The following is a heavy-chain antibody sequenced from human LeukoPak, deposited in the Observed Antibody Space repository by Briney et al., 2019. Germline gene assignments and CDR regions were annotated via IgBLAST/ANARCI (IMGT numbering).Heavy chain of an antibody. V-gene: IGHV4-31*03. Sequence: PSETLSLTCTVSGGSISSGGYYWSWIRQHPGKGLEWIGYIYYSGSTYYNPSLKSRVTISVDTSKNQFSLKLSSVTAADTAVYYCARAAPGDDAFDIWGQGTMVTVSS. D-gene: IGHD3-10*01. CDR2: IYYSGST. CDR1: GGSISSGGYY. J-gene: IGHJ3*02. CDR3: ARAAPGDDAFDI.